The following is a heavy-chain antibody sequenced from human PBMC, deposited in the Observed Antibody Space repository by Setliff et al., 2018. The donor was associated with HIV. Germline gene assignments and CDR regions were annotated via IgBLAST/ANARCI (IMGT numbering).Heavy chain of an antibody. V-gene: IGHV4-39*07. CDR1: GGSFIGSSFQ. CDR2: IAYSGTTMYF. J-gene: IGHJ4*02. Sequence: PSETLSLTCNVSGGSFIGSSFQSTWIRQAPGKGLEWIGDIAYSGTTMYFNYNPSLESRLSLSEDTSRHQFSLKLTSVTADDAGIYYCARGPPFAYWGQGLLVTVSS. CDR3: ARGPPFAY.